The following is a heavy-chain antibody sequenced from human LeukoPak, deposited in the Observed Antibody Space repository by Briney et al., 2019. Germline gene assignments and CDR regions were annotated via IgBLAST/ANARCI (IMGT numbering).Heavy chain of an antibody. J-gene: IGHJ4*02. CDR1: GGSISSGSYY. CDR3: ARTYSSGWLSPFDY. V-gene: IGHV4-61*02. Sequence: PSETLSLTCTVSGGSISSGSYYWSWIRQAAGKGLEWIGRIYTSGSTNYNPSLKSRVTISVDTSKNQFSLKLSSVTAADTAVYYCARTYSSGWLSPFDYWGQGTLVTVSS. CDR2: IYTSGST. D-gene: IGHD6-19*01.